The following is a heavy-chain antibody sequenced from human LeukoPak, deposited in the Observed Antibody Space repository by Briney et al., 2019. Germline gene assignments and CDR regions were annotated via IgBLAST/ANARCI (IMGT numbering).Heavy chain of an antibody. Sequence: ASVKVSCKASGGTLSSYAISWVRQAPGQGLEWMGGIIPIFGTANYAQKFQGRVTITADESTSTAYMELSSLRSEDTAVYYCARAGSSGWWGYYYYGMDVWGQGTTVTVSS. D-gene: IGHD6-19*01. J-gene: IGHJ6*02. CDR1: GGTLSSYA. V-gene: IGHV1-69*01. CDR3: ARAGSSGWWGYYYYGMDV. CDR2: IIPIFGTA.